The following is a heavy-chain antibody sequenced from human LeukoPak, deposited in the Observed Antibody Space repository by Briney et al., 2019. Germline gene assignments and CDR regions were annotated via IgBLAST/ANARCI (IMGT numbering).Heavy chain of an antibody. J-gene: IGHJ4*02. CDR1: GGSISSSHHY. CDR3: ARYDFVARSLDS. CDR2: INDSGNT. Sequence: ASETLSLTCTVSGGSISSSHHYWGCVRQPPGKGLEWIASINDSGNTYYNPSLKSRATMSVDTSENQFSLRLSSVTAADTAVYYCARYDFVARSLDSWGQGALVTVSS. V-gene: IGHV4-39*07. D-gene: IGHD3-16*01.